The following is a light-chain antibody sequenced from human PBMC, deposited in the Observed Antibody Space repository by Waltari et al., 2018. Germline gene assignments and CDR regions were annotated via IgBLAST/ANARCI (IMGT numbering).Light chain of an antibody. J-gene: IGLJ1*01. CDR1: SSDVGGYNY. CDR3: SSYTGSSTI. Sequence: QSALTQPASVSGSPGQSITISCTGTSSDVGGYNYVSWSQQHPGKAPKLMIYEVSNRPSGVSNRFSGSKSGNTASLTISGLQAEDEADYYCSSYTGSSTIFGTGTKVTVL. V-gene: IGLV2-14*01. CDR2: EVS.